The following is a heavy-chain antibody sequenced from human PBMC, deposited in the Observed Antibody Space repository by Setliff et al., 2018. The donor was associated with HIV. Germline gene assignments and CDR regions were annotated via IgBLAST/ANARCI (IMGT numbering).Heavy chain of an antibody. CDR3: ARGGTSSNWFDP. Sequence: SETLSLTCIVSGASISSDTWSWIRQPPGKGLQWIGFIYNSEMINYNPSLKSRVSMSLDTSKNQFYLKLTSVTAADTAVYYCARGGTSSNWFDPWGQGTLVTVSS. V-gene: IGHV4-59*01. J-gene: IGHJ5*02. CDR2: IYNSEMI. D-gene: IGHD1-26*01. CDR1: GASISSDT.